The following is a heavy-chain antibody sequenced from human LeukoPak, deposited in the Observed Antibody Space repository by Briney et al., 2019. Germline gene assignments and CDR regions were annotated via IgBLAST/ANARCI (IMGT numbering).Heavy chain of an antibody. V-gene: IGHV4-34*01. J-gene: IGHJ3*02. CDR1: GGSFSGYY. D-gene: IGHD6-19*01. Sequence: KPSETLSLTCAVYGGSFSGYYWSWIRQPPGKGLEWIGEINHSGSTNYNPSLKSRVTISVDTSKNQFSLKLSSVTAADTAVYYCARGRRQWPPQTAFDIWGQGTMVIVSS. CDR2: INHSGST. CDR3: ARGRRQWPPQTAFDI.